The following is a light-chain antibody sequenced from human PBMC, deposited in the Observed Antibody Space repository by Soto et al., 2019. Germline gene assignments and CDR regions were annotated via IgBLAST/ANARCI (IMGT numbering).Light chain of an antibody. CDR1: QSVTNNY. CDR3: QQYGSSPKT. V-gene: IGKV3-20*01. Sequence: EVVLTQSPGTLSLSPGERATLSCRASQSVTNNYLAWYQQRPGQAPRLLIYRASNRATGIPDRFSGSGSGTDFTLTISRLEPEDFAVYYCQQYGSSPKTFGQGTKVEIK. CDR2: RAS. J-gene: IGKJ1*01.